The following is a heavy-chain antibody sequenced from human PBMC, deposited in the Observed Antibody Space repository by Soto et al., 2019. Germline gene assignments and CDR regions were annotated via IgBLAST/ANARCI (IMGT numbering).Heavy chain of an antibody. CDR2: IYYSGST. V-gene: IGHV4-59*01. CDR1: GDSIKTNN. CDR3: ASGWMAAFDN. D-gene: IGHD2-2*03. J-gene: IGHJ4*02. Sequence: PSETLSLTCNVTGDSIKTNNWSWIRQAPGKGLEWIGYIYYSGSTLYNPSLKRRVTISADTAKNQFSLRLTSLTAADTAVYYCASGWMAAFDNWGQGTLVTVSS.